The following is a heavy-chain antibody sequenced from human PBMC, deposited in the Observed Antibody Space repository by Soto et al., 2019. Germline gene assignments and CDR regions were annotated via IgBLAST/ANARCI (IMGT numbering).Heavy chain of an antibody. D-gene: IGHD3-22*01. CDR1: GFTFSSYA. V-gene: IGHV3-30-3*01. Sequence: GGSLRLSCAASGFTFSSYAMHWVRQAPGKGLEWVAVISYDGSNKYYADSVKGRFTISRDNSKNTLYLQMNSLRAEDTAVYYCARTSSRYYDSSGQWGQGTLVTVSS. CDR2: ISYDGSNK. J-gene: IGHJ4*02. CDR3: ARTSSRYYDSSGQ.